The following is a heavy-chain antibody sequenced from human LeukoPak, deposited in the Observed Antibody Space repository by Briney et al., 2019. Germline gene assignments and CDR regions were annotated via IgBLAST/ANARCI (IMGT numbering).Heavy chain of an antibody. CDR1: GFTFDDYA. D-gene: IGHD4-17*01. J-gene: IGHJ4*02. CDR3: AKDLNDYGDYGYVGFDY. Sequence: GGSLSLSFAASGFTFDDYAMHWVRQAPGKGLEWVSGISWNSGSIGYADSVKGRFTISRDNAKNSLYLQMNSLRAEDTALYYCAKDLNDYGDYGYVGFDYWGQGTLVTVSS. V-gene: IGHV3-9*01. CDR2: ISWNSGSI.